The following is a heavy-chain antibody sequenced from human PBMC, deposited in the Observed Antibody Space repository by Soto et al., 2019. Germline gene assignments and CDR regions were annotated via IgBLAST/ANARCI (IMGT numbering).Heavy chain of an antibody. J-gene: IGHJ6*02. V-gene: IGHV1-18*01. Sequence: QGQLVQSGAEVKKPGASVKVSCKASGYTFTRYGISWVRQAPGQGLEWMGWISGYNGDTNYAKKLQGRVTMTIDTSTSTAYMELRSLTSDDTAVYYCAKNVQLPYYYYGMDVWGQGTTVTVSS. CDR3: AKNVQLPYYYYGMDV. D-gene: IGHD1-7*01. CDR1: GYTFTRYG. CDR2: ISGYNGDT.